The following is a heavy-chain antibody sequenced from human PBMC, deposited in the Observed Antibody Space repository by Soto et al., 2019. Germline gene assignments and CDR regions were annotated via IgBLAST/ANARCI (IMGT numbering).Heavy chain of an antibody. Sequence: PVGSLRLSCAASGFTLRSYGMHCVRQAPGNGLVWISRLNSDVNSTSYADSVQRRFTISRDNAKNTLYLQMNSLRAEDTAVYYCARVEQWLVLWGPAFDIWRQATIVTVSS. CDR1: GFTLRSYG. CDR3: ARVEQWLVLWGPAFDI. D-gene: IGHD6-19*01. J-gene: IGHJ3*02. V-gene: IGHV3-74*01. CDR2: LNSDVNST.